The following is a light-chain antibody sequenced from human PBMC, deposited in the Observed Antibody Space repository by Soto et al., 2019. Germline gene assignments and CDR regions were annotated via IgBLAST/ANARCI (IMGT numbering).Light chain of an antibody. CDR3: SSYTSSSTYV. V-gene: IGLV2-14*03. CDR1: SSDVGGYNY. Sequence: QSVLTQPASVSGAPGQSIAISCTGTSSDVGGYNYVSWYQHHPGKAPKLMVYDVRNRPSGVSNRFSGSKSGNTASLTISGLQAEHEADYYCSSYTSSSTYVFGTGTKVTVL. CDR2: DVR. J-gene: IGLJ1*01.